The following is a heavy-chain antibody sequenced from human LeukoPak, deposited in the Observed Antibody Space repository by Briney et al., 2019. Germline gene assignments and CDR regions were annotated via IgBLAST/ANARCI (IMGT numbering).Heavy chain of an antibody. CDR1: GYTFNNYD. CDR3: ARDIHDGLDAFDI. CDR2: MNPNSGNT. J-gene: IGHJ3*02. D-gene: IGHD2-15*01. V-gene: IGHV1-8*01. Sequence: GASVKVSCKASGYTFNNYDINWVRQATGQGLEWMGWMNPNSGNTGYAQKFQGRVTITRNTSISTAYMELSSLRSEDTAVYYCARDIHDGLDAFDIWGQGTLVTVSS.